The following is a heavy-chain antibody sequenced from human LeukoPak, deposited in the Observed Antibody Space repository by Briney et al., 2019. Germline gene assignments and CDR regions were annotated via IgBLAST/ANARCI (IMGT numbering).Heavy chain of an antibody. CDR3: ARSPGFLEWLPTTNWFDP. J-gene: IGHJ5*02. CDR2: INPNSGGT. D-gene: IGHD3-3*01. V-gene: IGHV1-2*02. CDR1: GYTFTGYY. Sequence: ASVKVSCKASGYTFTGYYMHWVRQAPGQGLEWMGWINPNSGGTNYAQKFQARVTMTRDTSISTAYMELSRLRSDDTAVYYCARSPGFLEWLPTTNWFDPWGQGTLVTVSS.